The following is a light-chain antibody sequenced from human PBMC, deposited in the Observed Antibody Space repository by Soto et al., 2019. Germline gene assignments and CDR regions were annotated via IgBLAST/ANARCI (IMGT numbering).Light chain of an antibody. J-gene: IGLJ3*02. CDR3: AAWVDSLNGWL. V-gene: IGLV1-44*01. Sequence: QSVLTQPPSASGTPGQRVTISCSGSSSNIGSNIVNWYQHLPGTAPKLLITTDNQRPSAVPDRFSGSKSDTSASLAISGLQSRYEHDYYGAAWVDSLNGWLFCGGTTLTLL. CDR1: SSNIGSNI. CDR2: TDN.